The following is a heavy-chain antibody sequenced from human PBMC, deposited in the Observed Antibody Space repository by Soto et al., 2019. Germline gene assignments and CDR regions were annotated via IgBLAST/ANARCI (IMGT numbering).Heavy chain of an antibody. J-gene: IGHJ2*01. CDR1: GFTFSGSA. Sequence: PGGSLRLSCAASGFTFSGSAMHWVRQASGKRLEWVGRIRSKANNYATVYAASVKGRFTISRDDSKNTAHLQMNSLKTEDTAVYYCARHALQYCGGDCYLLPYFDLWGRGTLVTVSS. D-gene: IGHD2-21*02. CDR3: ARHALQYCGGDCYLLPYFDL. V-gene: IGHV3-73*01. CDR2: IRSKANNYAT.